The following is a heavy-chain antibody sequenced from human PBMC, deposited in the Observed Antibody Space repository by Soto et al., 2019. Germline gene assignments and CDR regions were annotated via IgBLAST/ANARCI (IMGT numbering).Heavy chain of an antibody. CDR1: GFTFSYYA. Sequence: QVQLVESGGGVVQPGRSLRLSCAASGFTFSYYAMHWVRQAPGKGLEWVAVISSDGSNNFYRDSVKGPFTISRDNSNNTLYLQMNSLRAEDTAVYYCARETLGYYSYAMDVWGQGTTVTVSS. J-gene: IGHJ6*02. CDR3: ARETLGYYSYAMDV. V-gene: IGHV3-30-3*01. CDR2: ISSDGSNN.